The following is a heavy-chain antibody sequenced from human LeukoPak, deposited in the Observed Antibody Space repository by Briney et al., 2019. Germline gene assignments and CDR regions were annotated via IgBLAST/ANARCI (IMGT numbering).Heavy chain of an antibody. V-gene: IGHV3-23*01. CDR3: AKNRVGYYGSGSYH. D-gene: IGHD3-10*01. J-gene: IGHJ4*02. Sequence: GGSLRLSCAAPGFTFSSYAMSWVRQAPGKGLEWVSAISGSGGSTYYADSVKGRFTISRDNSKNTLYLQMNSLRAEDTAVYYCAKNRVGYYGSGSYHWGQGTLVTVSS. CDR1: GFTFSSYA. CDR2: ISGSGGST.